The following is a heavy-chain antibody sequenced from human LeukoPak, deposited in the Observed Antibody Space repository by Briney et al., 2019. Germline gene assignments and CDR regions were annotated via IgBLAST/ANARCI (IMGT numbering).Heavy chain of an antibody. CDR3: AKGLRFSDY. J-gene: IGHJ4*02. CDR1: GFTFSSYA. Sequence: GGSLRLSCAASGFTFSSYAMNWVRQAPGKGLEWVSGISDSGGITYYADSVKGRFTISRDNSKNTLYLQMNSLRAEDTAVYYCAKGLRFSDYWGQGTLVTVSS. D-gene: IGHD3-3*01. CDR2: ISDSGGIT. V-gene: IGHV3-23*01.